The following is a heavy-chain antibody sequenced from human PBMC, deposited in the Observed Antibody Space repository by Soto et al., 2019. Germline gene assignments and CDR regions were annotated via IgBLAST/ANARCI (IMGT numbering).Heavy chain of an antibody. V-gene: IGHV4-59*08. CDR1: GGSISSYY. CDR2: IYYSGST. Sequence: SETLSLTCTVSGGSISSYYWSWIRQPPGKGLEWIGYIYYSGSTNYNPSLKSRVTISVDTSKNQFSLKLSSVTAADTAVYYCARHAVAEGEAEYWGQGTLVTVPS. CDR3: ARHAVAEGEAEY. J-gene: IGHJ4*02. D-gene: IGHD6-19*01.